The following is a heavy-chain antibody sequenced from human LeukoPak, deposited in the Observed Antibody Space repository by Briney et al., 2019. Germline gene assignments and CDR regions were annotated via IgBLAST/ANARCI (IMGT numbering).Heavy chain of an antibody. CDR2: INQDGREK. D-gene: IGHD2-15*01. Sequence: GGSLRLSCAASGFTFISYWMSWVRQVPGKGLEWVANINQDGREKFHVDSVRGRFTISRDNAQNSLYLQMNSLRAEDTAVYYCAKDFEYSPRFDYWGQGTLVTVSS. CDR1: GFTFISYW. J-gene: IGHJ4*02. V-gene: IGHV3-7*01. CDR3: AKDFEYSPRFDY.